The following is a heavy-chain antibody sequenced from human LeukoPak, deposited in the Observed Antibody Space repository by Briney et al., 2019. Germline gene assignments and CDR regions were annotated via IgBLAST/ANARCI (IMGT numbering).Heavy chain of an antibody. V-gene: IGHV3-7*01. CDR1: GFTFSSYW. Sequence: GGSLRLSCAAPGFTFSSYWMSWVRQAPGKVLEWVANIKQDGSEKYYVDSVKGRFTISRDNAKNSLYLQMNSLRVEDTAVYYCARDRVVPAARGRYFDYWGQGTLVTVSS. D-gene: IGHD2-2*01. J-gene: IGHJ4*02. CDR2: IKQDGSEK. CDR3: ARDRVVPAARGRYFDY.